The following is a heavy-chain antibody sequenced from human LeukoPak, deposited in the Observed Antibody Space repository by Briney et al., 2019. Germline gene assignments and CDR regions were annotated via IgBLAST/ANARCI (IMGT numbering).Heavy chain of an antibody. CDR2: ISGSGGST. D-gene: IGHD2-2*01. CDR3: ATVPDIVVVPAAGLFDY. CDR1: GFTFSSYA. Sequence: PGGSLRLSCAASGFTFSSYAMSWVRQAPGKGLEWVSAISGSGGSTYYADSVKGRFTISRYNSKNTLYLQMNSLRAEDTAVYYCATVPDIVVVPAAGLFDYWGQGTLVTVSS. J-gene: IGHJ4*02. V-gene: IGHV3-23*01.